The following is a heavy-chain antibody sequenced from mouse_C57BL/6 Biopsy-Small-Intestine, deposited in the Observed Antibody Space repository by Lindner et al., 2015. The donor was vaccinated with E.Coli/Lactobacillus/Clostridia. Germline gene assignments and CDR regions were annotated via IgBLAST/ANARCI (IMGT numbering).Heavy chain of an antibody. J-gene: IGHJ4*01. V-gene: IGHV5-17*01. CDR2: ISSGSSTI. CDR1: GFTFSDYG. Sequence: VQLQESGGGLVKPGGSLKLSCAASGFTFSDYGMHWVRQALEKGLEWVAYISSGSSTIYYADTVKGRFTISRDNAKNTLFLQMTSLRSEDTAMYYCATLTGTDYYAMDYWGQGTSVTVSS. CDR3: ATLTGTDYYAMDY. D-gene: IGHD4-1*01.